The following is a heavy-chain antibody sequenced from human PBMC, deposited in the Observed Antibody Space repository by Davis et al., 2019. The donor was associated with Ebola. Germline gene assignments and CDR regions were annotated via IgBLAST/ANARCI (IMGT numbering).Heavy chain of an antibody. CDR3: ARSAGLFCSGGSCYYYYFDY. D-gene: IGHD2-15*01. V-gene: IGHV3-53*04. J-gene: IGHJ4*02. CDR1: GFTVSSNY. CDR2: IYSGGRT. Sequence: GGSLRLSCAASGFTVSSNYMSWVRQAPGKGLEWVSVIYSGGRTYYADSVKGRFTISRHNSKNTLYLQMNSLRAEDTAVYYCARSAGLFCSGGSCYYYYFDYWGQGTLVTVSS.